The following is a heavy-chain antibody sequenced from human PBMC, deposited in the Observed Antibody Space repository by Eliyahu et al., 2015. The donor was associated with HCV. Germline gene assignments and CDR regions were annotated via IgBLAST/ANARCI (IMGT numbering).Heavy chain of an antibody. J-gene: IGHJ6*02. Sequence: EVQLVESGGGLVQPGRSLRLXCXASGFXFDVYAMPWVRQAPGKGLEWVSGISWNSGSIGYADSVKGRFTISRDNAKNSLYLQMNSLRAEDTALYYCAKDLFRLGPSYYGMDVWGQGTTVTVSS. CDR1: GFXFDVYA. V-gene: IGHV3-9*01. CDR2: ISWNSGSI. D-gene: IGHD6-19*01. CDR3: AKDLFRLGPSYYGMDV.